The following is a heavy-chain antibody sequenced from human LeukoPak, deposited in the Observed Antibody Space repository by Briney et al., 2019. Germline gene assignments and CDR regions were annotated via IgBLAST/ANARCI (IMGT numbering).Heavy chain of an antibody. J-gene: IGHJ4*02. Sequence: GSLRLSCAASGFTFSSYAMSWVRQPPGKGLEWIGEINHSGSTNYNPSLKSRVTISVDTSKNQFSLKLSSVTAADTAVYYCARGRRPTYYYDSSGYLRWGQGTLVTVSS. CDR3: ARGRRPTYYYDSSGYLR. V-gene: IGHV4-34*01. CDR2: INHSGST. D-gene: IGHD3-22*01. CDR1: GFTFSSYA.